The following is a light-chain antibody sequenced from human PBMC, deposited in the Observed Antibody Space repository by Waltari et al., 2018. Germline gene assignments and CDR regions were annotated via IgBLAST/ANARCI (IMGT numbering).Light chain of an antibody. Sequence: DIQMTQSPSTLSASVGDRVTITCRASQSISSWLAWYQQKPGKAPKLLIYKASTLQSVIPSRFSGSGSGTDFTLTISSLHPDDFATYYCQQYHTYWAFGQGTKVEIK. CDR3: QQYHTYWA. CDR1: QSISSW. V-gene: IGKV1-5*03. J-gene: IGKJ1*01. CDR2: KAS.